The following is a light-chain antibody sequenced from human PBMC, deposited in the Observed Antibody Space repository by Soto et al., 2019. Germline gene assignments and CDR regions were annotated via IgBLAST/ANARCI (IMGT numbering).Light chain of an antibody. CDR1: KNDIGVYDF. CDR3: ISYTGKSASYV. CDR2: EVV. Sequence: QSALTQPPSASGSPGQSVTISCTGTKNDIGVYDFVSWYQHHPGKAPRLIIYEVVQRPSGVPDRFSASKSGNTASLTISGLQSEDEADYYCISYTGKSASYVFGTGTKLTVL. V-gene: IGLV2-8*01. J-gene: IGLJ1*01.